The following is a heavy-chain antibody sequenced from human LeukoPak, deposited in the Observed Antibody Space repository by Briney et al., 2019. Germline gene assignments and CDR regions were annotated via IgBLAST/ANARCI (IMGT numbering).Heavy chain of an antibody. CDR2: IFYSGTT. J-gene: IGHJ3*02. D-gene: IGHD3-3*01. Sequence: SETLSLTCTVSGGSISSGNYHWGWIRQPPGKGLEWVASIFYSGTTYYNPSLKSRVTISIDTSKNQFSLKLNSVTAADTAVYYCATLLEEEEAFDIWGQGTMVTVSS. CDR3: ATLLEEEEAFDI. V-gene: IGHV4-39*07. CDR1: GGSISSGNYH.